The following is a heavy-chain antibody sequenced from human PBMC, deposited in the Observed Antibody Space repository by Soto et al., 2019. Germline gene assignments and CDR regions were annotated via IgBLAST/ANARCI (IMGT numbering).Heavy chain of an antibody. D-gene: IGHD6-6*01. CDR2: VNHSGEA. Sequence: SETLSLTCGVYGGSFRNYYWIWVRQPPGKGLEWIGEVNHSGEATYNPSLQSRITISLDTSNNQFSLKMTSVTAADTAMYYCASGPIAARLGYYYYGMGVWGQGTTVTVSS. CDR1: GGSFRNYY. J-gene: IGHJ6*02. V-gene: IGHV4-34*01. CDR3: ASGPIAARLGYYYYGMGV.